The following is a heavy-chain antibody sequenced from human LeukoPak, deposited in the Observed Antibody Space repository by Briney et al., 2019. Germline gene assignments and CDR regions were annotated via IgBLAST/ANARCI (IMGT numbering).Heavy chain of an antibody. D-gene: IGHD5-18*01. Sequence: SETLSLTCTVSGGSISSSSYYWSWIRQHPGKGLQWIGYIYHSGSTYYNPSLKSRVTIPVDTSKNQFSLRVNSVTAADTAVYFCARDDTVISVFDIWGQGTMVTVSS. CDR1: GGSISSSSYY. CDR2: IYHSGST. V-gene: IGHV4-31*03. CDR3: ARDDTVISVFDI. J-gene: IGHJ3*02.